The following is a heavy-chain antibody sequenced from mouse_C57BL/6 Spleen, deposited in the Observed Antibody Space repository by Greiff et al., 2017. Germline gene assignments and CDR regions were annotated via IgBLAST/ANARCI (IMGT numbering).Heavy chain of an antibody. Sequence: EVQLQESGPGLVKPSQSLSLTCSVTGYSITSGYYWNWIRQFPGNKLEWMGYISYDGSNNYNPSLKNRISITRDTSNNQFFLKLNAVTTEDAATYNCERGRAAQASPFAYWGQGTPVTVSA. CDR1: GYSITSGYY. CDR2: ISYDGSN. D-gene: IGHD3-2*02. J-gene: IGHJ3*01. CDR3: ERGRAAQASPFAY. V-gene: IGHV3-6*01.